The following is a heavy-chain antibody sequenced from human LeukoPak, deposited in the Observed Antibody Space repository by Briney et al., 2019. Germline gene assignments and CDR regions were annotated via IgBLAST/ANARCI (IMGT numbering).Heavy chain of an antibody. J-gene: IGHJ4*02. CDR1: GFTFSGYA. CDR3: ARGTAMARGPDY. CDR2: ISYDGSNK. Sequence: PGGSLRLSCAASGFTFSGYAMHWVRQAPGKGLEWVVVISYDGSNKYYADSVKGRFTISRDNSKNTLYLQMNSLRAEDTAVYYCARGTAMARGPDYWGQGTLVTVSS. D-gene: IGHD5-18*01. V-gene: IGHV3-30-3*01.